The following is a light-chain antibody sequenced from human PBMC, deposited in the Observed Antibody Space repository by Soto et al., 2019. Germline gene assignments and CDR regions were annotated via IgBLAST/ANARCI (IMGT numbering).Light chain of an antibody. CDR3: RQSATAPRT. CDR1: QTVGNNY. Sequence: EIVLTQSPGTLSLSPGERATLSCRASQTVGNNYLDWYQQKPGQAPRLLIYGASSRATVIPDRFSGSVSGTDFTLTISRLEPEDFGVYCCRQSATAPRTFGQGTKVDIK. CDR2: GAS. J-gene: IGKJ1*01. V-gene: IGKV3-20*01.